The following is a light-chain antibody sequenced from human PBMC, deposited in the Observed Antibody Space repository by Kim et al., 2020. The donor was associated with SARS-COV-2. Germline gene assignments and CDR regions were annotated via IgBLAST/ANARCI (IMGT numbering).Light chain of an antibody. CDR1: KMGAKN. J-gene: IGLJ3*02. CDR2: KDT. V-gene: IGLV3-1*01. Sequence: SYELTQPPSVSVSPGQTASMTCSGDKMGAKNVCWYQQKPGQSPAPVIFKDTKRPSGIPERFSGSKSGNTATLTISGTQPTDEAYYYCQVWDSSTKGVFGGGPRVTVL. CDR3: QVWDSSTKGV.